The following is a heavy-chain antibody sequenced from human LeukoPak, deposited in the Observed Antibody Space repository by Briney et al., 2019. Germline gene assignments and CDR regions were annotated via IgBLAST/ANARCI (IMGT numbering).Heavy chain of an antibody. CDR1: GFTFSSYW. D-gene: IGHD4-17*01. V-gene: IGHV3-74*01. CDR3: AKHKESYGDSCFDDY. J-gene: IGHJ4*02. CDR2: INSDGSST. Sequence: GGSLRLSCAASGFTFSSYWMHWVRQAPGKGLVWVSRINSDGSSTNYADSVKGRFTISRDNFKNTLYLQMNSLRAEDTAVYYCAKHKESYGDSCFDDYWGQGTLVTVSS.